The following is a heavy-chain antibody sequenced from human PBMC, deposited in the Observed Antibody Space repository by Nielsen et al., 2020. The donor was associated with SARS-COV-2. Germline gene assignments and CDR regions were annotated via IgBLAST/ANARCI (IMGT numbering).Heavy chain of an antibody. CDR2: ISSSGRYT. D-gene: IGHD2-15*01. J-gene: IGHJ1*01. Sequence: GGSLRLSCAASGFTFSDSYMSWIRQAPRKGLEWISYISSSGRYTNHADSLKGRFTISRDNAKNSLYLQMNSLRADDTAIYYCAKSGYCNGGICYFTEYFQDWGQGTLVTVSS. V-gene: IGHV3-11*03. CDR1: GFTFSDSY. CDR3: AKSGYCNGGICYFTEYFQD.